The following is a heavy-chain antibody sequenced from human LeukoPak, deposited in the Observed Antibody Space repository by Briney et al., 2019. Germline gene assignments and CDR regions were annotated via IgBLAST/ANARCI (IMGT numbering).Heavy chain of an antibody. V-gene: IGHV3-33*08. J-gene: IGHJ4*02. CDR2: IWYDGSNK. CDR3: ARDSSGYSFDY. CDR1: GFTFSSYW. D-gene: IGHD3-22*01. Sequence: GGSLRLSCAASGFTFSSYWMSWVRQAPVKGLEWVAVIWYDGSNKYYADSVKSRFTISRDNSKNTLYLQMNSLRAEDTAVYYCARDSSGYSFDYWGQGTLVTVSS.